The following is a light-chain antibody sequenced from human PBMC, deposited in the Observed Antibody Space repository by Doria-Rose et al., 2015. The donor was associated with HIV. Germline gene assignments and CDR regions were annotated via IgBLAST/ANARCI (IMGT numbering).Light chain of an antibody. J-gene: IGKJ3*01. CDR1: QSLLYTSKNY. CDR2: WAS. V-gene: IGKV4-1*01. Sequence: TQSPESLGMSLGERATLNCKSNQSLLYTSKNYLAWYQQKPGQPPKLLIYWASTRQSAVPARFSGSGSGTDCTLTISSLEAEDVAVYYCQQYYDTPSFGPGTAVDIK. CDR3: QQYYDTPS.